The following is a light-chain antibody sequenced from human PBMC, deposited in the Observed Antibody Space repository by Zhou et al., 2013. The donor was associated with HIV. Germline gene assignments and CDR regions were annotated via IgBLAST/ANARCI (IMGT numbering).Light chain of an antibody. V-gene: IGKV1-17*03. CDR2: AAS. CDR1: QAINNY. J-gene: IGKJ4*01. Sequence: DIQMTQSPSAMSASVGDRVTITCRASQAINNYLAWFQQKPGKAPKRLIYAASSLQTGVPSRFSGRGSGTDFTLTISSLQPEDVATYYCQKYNSAPLTFGGGTKVEIK. CDR3: QKYNSAPLT.